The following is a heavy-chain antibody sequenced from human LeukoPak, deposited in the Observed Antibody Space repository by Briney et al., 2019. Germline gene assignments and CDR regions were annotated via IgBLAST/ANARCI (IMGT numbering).Heavy chain of an antibody. CDR1: GGSFSGYY. Sequence: SETLSLTCAVYGGSFSGYYWSWIRQPPGKGLEWIGEINHSGSTNYNPSLKSRVTISVDTSKNQFSLKLSSVTAADTAVYYCASRNYYDSSGYPRFDYWGQGTLVTVSS. CDR2: INHSGST. D-gene: IGHD3-22*01. CDR3: ASRNYYDSSGYPRFDY. V-gene: IGHV4-34*01. J-gene: IGHJ4*02.